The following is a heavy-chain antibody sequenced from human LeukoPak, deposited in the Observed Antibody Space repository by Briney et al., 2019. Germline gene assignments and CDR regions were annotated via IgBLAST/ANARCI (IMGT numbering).Heavy chain of an antibody. D-gene: IGHD2-15*01. CDR3: ARDFVLGYCSGGSCCFSDFPKFDY. Sequence: ASVKVSCKASGYTFTSYGISWVRQAPGQGLEWMGWISAYNGNTNYAQKLQGRVTMTTDTSTSTAYMELRSLRSDDTAVYYCARDFVLGYCSGGSCCFSDFPKFDYWGQGTLVTVSS. CDR2: ISAYNGNT. CDR1: GYTFTSYG. J-gene: IGHJ4*02. V-gene: IGHV1-18*01.